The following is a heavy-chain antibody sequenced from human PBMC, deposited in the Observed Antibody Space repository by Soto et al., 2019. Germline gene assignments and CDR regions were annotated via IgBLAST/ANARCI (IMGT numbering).Heavy chain of an antibody. CDR3: ARVSGYSSGWVDY. V-gene: IGHV3-33*01. CDR2: IWYDGSNK. D-gene: IGHD6-19*01. Sequence: GGSLRLSCAASGFTFSSYGMHWVRQAPGKGLEWVAVIWYDGSNKYYADSVKGRFTISRDNSKSTLYLQMNSLRAEDTAVYYCARVSGYSSGWVDYWGQGTLVTVSS. CDR1: GFTFSSYG. J-gene: IGHJ4*02.